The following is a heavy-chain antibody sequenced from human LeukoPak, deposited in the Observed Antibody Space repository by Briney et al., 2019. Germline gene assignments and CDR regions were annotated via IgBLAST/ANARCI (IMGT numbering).Heavy chain of an antibody. D-gene: IGHD6-6*01. CDR3: ARMRGYSSSD. Sequence: SETLSLTCTVSGGSISSYYWSWIRQPPGKGLEWIGYIYYSGSTNYNPSLKSRVTISVDTSKNQFSLKLSSVTAADTAVYYCARMRGYSSSDWGQGTLVTASS. CDR1: GGSISSYY. J-gene: IGHJ4*02. CDR2: IYYSGST. V-gene: IGHV4-59*01.